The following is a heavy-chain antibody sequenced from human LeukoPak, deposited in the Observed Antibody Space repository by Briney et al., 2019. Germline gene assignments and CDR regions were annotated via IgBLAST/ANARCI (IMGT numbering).Heavy chain of an antibody. V-gene: IGHV3-21*01. J-gene: IGHJ4*02. D-gene: IGHD2-21*02. CDR3: ARKLRATVTAYSSDFDY. CDR2: ISSSSSYI. Sequence: GGSLRLSCATSGFTFSSYSMNWVRQAPGKGLEWVSSISSSSSYIYYADSVKGRFTISRDDAKHSLYLQMDSLRAEDTAVYYCARKLRATVTAYSSDFDYWGQGTLVTVSS. CDR1: GFTFSSYS.